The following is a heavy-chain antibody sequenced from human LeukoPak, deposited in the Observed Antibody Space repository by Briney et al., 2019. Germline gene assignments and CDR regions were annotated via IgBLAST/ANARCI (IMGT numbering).Heavy chain of an antibody. D-gene: IGHD2-21*02. CDR2: IGSSSHFR. V-gene: IGHV3-21*01. Sequence: GGSLRLSCAASGFTFSNYSMNWVRQAPGKRLEWVSSIGSSSHFRYYADSLKGRVTISRDNAKNSLYLQMNSLRAEDTAVYYCARSCDGDCYSDYWGQGTLVTVSS. J-gene: IGHJ4*02. CDR3: ARSCDGDCYSDY. CDR1: GFTFSNYS.